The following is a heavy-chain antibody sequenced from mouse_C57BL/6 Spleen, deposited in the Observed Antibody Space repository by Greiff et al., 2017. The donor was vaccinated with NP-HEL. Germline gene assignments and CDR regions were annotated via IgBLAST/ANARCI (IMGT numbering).Heavy chain of an antibody. Sequence: EVKLMESGPELVKPGASVKIPCKASGYTFTDYNMDWVKQSHGKSLEWIGDINPNNGGTIYNQKFKGKATLTVDKSSSTAYMELRSLTSEDTAVYYCARGNYYGSSYFDYWGQGTTLTVSS. CDR2: INPNNGGT. D-gene: IGHD1-1*01. V-gene: IGHV1-18*01. J-gene: IGHJ2*01. CDR1: GYTFTDYN. CDR3: ARGNYYGSSYFDY.